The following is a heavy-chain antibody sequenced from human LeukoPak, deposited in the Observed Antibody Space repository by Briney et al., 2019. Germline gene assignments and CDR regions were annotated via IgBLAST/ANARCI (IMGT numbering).Heavy chain of an antibody. D-gene: IGHD2-2*01. J-gene: IGHJ3*02. CDR1: GGSFSGYY. CDR3: ARGQVVPAAIFSIGVLAFDI. Sequence: PSETLSLTCAVYGGSFSGYYWSWIRQPPGKGLEWIGEINHSGSTNYSPSLKSRVTISVDTSKNQFSLKLSSVTAADTAVYYCARGQVVPAAIFSIGVLAFDIWGQGTMVTVSS. V-gene: IGHV4-34*01. CDR2: INHSGST.